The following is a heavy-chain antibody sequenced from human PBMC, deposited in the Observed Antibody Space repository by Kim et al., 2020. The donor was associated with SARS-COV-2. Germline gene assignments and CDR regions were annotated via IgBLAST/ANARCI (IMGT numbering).Heavy chain of an antibody. J-gene: IGHJ5*02. CDR3: TRDKRAAAVTGTNWFDP. D-gene: IGHD6-13*01. CDR2: IRSKAYGGTT. Sequence: GGSLRLSCTASGFTFGDYAMSWFRQAPGKGLEWVGFIRSKAYGGTTEYAASVKGRFTISRDDSKSIAYLQMNSLKTEDTAVYYCTRDKRAAAVTGTNWFDPWGQGTLVTVSS. CDR1: GFTFGDYA. V-gene: IGHV3-49*03.